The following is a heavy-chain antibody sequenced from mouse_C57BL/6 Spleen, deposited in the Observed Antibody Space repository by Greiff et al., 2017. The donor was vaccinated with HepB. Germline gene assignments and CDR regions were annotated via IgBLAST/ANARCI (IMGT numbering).Heavy chain of an antibody. CDR1: GFNIKDDY. J-gene: IGHJ1*03. CDR3: TTDYGSRSV. V-gene: IGHV14-4*01. D-gene: IGHD1-1*01. CDR2: IDPENGDT. Sequence: DVKLVESGAELVRPGASVKLSCTASGFNIKDDYMHWVKQRPEQGLEWIGWIDPENGDTEYASKFQGKATIAADNSSNTAYLQLSSLTSEDTAVYYCTTDYGSRSVWGTGTTVTVSS.